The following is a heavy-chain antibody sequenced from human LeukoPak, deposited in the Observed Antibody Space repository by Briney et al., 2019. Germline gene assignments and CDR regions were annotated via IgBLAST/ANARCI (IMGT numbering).Heavy chain of an antibody. CDR2: IIPIFGTA. J-gene: IGHJ5*02. D-gene: IGHD3-3*01. Sequence: SVKVSCKASGGTFSSYAISWVRQAPGQGLEWMGGIIPIFGTANYAQKFQGRVTITTDESTSTAHMELSSLRSEDTAVYYCARAGPTIFGVVISGWFDPWGQGTLVTVSS. CDR3: ARAGPTIFGVVISGWFDP. CDR1: GGTFSSYA. V-gene: IGHV1-69*05.